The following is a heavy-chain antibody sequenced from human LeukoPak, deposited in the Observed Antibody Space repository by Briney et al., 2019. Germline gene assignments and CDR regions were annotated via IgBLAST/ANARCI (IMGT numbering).Heavy chain of an antibody. Sequence: GGSLRLSCAASGFTFSSYAMSWVRQAPGKGLDWVSAISGSGGSTYYADSVKGRFTISRDNSKNTLYLQMNSLRAEDTAVYFCAKEAAAAGTDYYYYMDVWGKGTTVTVSS. D-gene: IGHD6-13*01. CDR2: ISGSGGST. J-gene: IGHJ6*03. CDR3: AKEAAAAGTDYYYYMDV. CDR1: GFTFSSYA. V-gene: IGHV3-23*01.